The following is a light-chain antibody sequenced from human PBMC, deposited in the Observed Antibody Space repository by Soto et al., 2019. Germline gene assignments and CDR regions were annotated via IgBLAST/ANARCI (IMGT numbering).Light chain of an antibody. CDR3: QQDNNWPLLT. CDR1: QSVSSN. Sequence: EIVMTQSPATLSVSPGERATLSCRASQSVSSNLAWYQQKPGQAPRLLIYGASTRDTGIPARFSGSGSGTEFTVTISSLQSEDFAVYYCQQDNNWPLLTFGGGTKVEIK. CDR2: GAS. V-gene: IGKV3-15*01. J-gene: IGKJ4*01.